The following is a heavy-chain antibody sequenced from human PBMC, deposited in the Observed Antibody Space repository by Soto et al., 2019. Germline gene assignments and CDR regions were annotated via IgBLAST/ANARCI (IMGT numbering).Heavy chain of an antibody. D-gene: IGHD2-15*01. V-gene: IGHV3-30*18. CDR2: ISYDGSDK. CDR3: AKDSTHCSGGSCYYFDY. J-gene: IGHJ4*02. CDR1: GFTFSSQG. Sequence: PGGSLRLSCAASGFTFSSQGMHWVRQAPGKGLEWVAVISYDGSDKYYADSVKGRFTISRDNSKNTLYLQMNSLRAEDTAVYSCAKDSTHCSGGSCYYFDYWGQGTLVTVSS.